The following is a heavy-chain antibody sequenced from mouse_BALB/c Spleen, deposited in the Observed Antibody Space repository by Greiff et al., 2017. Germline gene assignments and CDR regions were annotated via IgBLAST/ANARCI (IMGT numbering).Heavy chain of an antibody. V-gene: IGHV14-3*02. D-gene: IGHD2-4*01. CDR2: IDPANGNT. CDR3: AFIYYDYDDVFFAY. CDR1: GFNIKDTY. J-gene: IGHJ3*01. Sequence: VTLKESGAELVKPGASVKLSCTASGFNIKDTYMHWVKQRPEQGLEWIGRIDPANGNTKYDPKFQGKATITADTSSNTAYLQLSSLTSEDTAVYYCAFIYYDYDDVFFAYWGQGTLVTVSA.